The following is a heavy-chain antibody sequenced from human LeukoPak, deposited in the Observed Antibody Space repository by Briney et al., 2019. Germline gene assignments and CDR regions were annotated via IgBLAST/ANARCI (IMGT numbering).Heavy chain of an antibody. Sequence: GGSLRLSCAASGFTFSSYWMSWVRQAPGKGLEWVANIKQDGSEKYYVDSVKGRFTISRDNAKNPLYLQMNSLRAEDTAVYYCARERGYCSSTSCYKSYYYYMDVWGKGTTVTVSS. CDR3: ARERGYCSSTSCYKSYYYYMDV. D-gene: IGHD2-2*02. J-gene: IGHJ6*03. CDR1: GFTFSSYW. V-gene: IGHV3-7*01. CDR2: IKQDGSEK.